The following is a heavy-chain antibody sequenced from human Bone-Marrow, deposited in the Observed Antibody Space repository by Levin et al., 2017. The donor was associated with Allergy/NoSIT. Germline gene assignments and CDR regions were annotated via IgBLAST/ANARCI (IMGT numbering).Heavy chain of an antibody. D-gene: IGHD3-22*01. V-gene: IGHV2-5*02. J-gene: IGHJ4*02. CDR2: IYWDDDK. CDR3: VHTHYYDSNGYWARFFDY. Sequence: SGPTLVKPTQTLTLTCSLSGFSLSTDGVGVGWIRQPPGKALEWLAVIYWDDDKRYSPSLKSRLTIRKDTSKSQVILTMTNMDPVDTATYFCVHTHYYDSNGYWARFFDYWGQGTLVTVSS. CDR1: GFSLSTDGVG.